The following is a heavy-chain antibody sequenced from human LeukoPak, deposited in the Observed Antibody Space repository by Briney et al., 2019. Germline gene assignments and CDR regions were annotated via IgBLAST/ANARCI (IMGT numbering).Heavy chain of an antibody. J-gene: IGHJ4*02. V-gene: IGHV3-30*02. CDR3: AKDHLGYCSSTSCPADY. CDR1: GFTFSSYG. CDR2: IRYDGSSK. Sequence: GGSLRLSCAASGFTFSSYGMHWVRQAPGKGLEWVAFIRYDGSSKYYADSVKGRFTISRDNSKNTLYMQMNSLRAEDTAVYYCAKDHLGYCSSTSCPADYWGQGTLVTVSS. D-gene: IGHD2-2*01.